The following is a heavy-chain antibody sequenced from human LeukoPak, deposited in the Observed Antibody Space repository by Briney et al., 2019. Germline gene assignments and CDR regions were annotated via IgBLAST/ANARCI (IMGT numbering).Heavy chain of an antibody. D-gene: IGHD4-23*01. CDR2: ISSSGGTI. CDR1: GFTFSDYY. J-gene: IGHJ3*02. CDR3: ASRRTVASTDPHTFDI. Sequence: PGGSLRLSCAASGFTFSDYYMRWIRQAPGKGLEWISYISSSGGTIFYADSVRGRFTISRDNAKNSLYLQMNSLRAEDTAVYYCASRRTVASTDPHTFDIWGQGTMVTVSS. V-gene: IGHV3-11*01.